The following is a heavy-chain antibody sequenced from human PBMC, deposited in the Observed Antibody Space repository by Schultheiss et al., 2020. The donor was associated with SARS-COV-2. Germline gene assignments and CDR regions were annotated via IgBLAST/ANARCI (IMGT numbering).Heavy chain of an antibody. CDR3: ARGQSVTPFDY. Sequence: GGSLRLSCAASGFTFSSYGMHWVRQAPGKGLEWVAVIWYDGSNKYYADSVKGRFTISRDNSKNTLYLQMNSLRAEDTAVYYCARGQSVTPFDYWGQGTLVTVSS. D-gene: IGHD4-17*01. V-gene: IGHV3-33*08. CDR2: IWYDGSNK. J-gene: IGHJ4*02. CDR1: GFTFSSYG.